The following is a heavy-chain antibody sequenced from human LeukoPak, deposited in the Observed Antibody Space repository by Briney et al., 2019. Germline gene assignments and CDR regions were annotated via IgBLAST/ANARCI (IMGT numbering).Heavy chain of an antibody. CDR1: GFTFSSYS. V-gene: IGHV3-21*01. Sequence: PGGSLRLSCAASGFTFSSYSMNWVRQAPGKGLEWVSSISSSSSYIYYADSVKSRFTISRDNAKNSLYLQMNSLRAEDTAVYYCARDKYYDSSGYYTETLYGMDVWGQGTTVTVSS. CDR3: ARDKYYDSSGYYTETLYGMDV. D-gene: IGHD3-22*01. J-gene: IGHJ6*02. CDR2: ISSSSSYI.